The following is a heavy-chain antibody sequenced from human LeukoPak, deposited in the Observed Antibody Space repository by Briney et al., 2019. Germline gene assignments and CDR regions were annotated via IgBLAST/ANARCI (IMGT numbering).Heavy chain of an antibody. CDR1: GYSITSGYF. J-gene: IGHJ4*02. V-gene: IGHV4-38-2*02. Sequence: SETLSLTCIVSGYSITSGYFWDWIRQPPGMGLEWIGTIYYDGRTFYNPSLKSRVTISSDTSKNQFSLKVRSVTAADTAVYYCASGYSNGWTSDFDYWGQGARVTVSS. CDR2: IYYDGRT. CDR3: ASGYSNGWTSDFDY. D-gene: IGHD6-19*01.